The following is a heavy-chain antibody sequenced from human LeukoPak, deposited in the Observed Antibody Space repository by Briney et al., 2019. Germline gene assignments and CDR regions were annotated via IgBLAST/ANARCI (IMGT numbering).Heavy chain of an antibody. Sequence: SETLSLTCTVSGYSISSGYYWGWIRQPPGKGLEWIGSIYHSGSTYYNPSLKSRVTISVDTSKNQFSLKLSPVTAADTAVYYCARDFAVVPAAMGESDAFDIWGQGTMVTVSS. CDR2: IYHSGST. CDR3: ARDFAVVPAAMGESDAFDI. V-gene: IGHV4-38-2*02. CDR1: GYSISSGYY. D-gene: IGHD2-2*01. J-gene: IGHJ3*02.